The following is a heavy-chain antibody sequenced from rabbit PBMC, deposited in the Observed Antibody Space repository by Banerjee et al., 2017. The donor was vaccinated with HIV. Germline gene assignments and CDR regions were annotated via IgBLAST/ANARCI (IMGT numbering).Heavy chain of an antibody. CDR1: GIDFSTYYY. Sequence: QEQLVESGGGLVQPGGTLTLTCKASGIDFSTYYYMCWVRQAPGKGLELIACIYTSSDSTWYASWVNGRFTISKTSSTTVTLQMTSLTAADTATYFCARGFAYYGTRLDFWGPGTLVTVS. CDR3: ARGFAYYGTRLDF. J-gene: IGHJ3*01. CDR2: IYTSSDST. D-gene: IGHD1-1*01. V-gene: IGHV1S43*01.